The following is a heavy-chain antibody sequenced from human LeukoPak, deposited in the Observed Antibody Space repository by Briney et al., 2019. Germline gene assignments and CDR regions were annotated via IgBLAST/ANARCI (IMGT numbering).Heavy chain of an antibody. CDR2: INSDGSST. J-gene: IGHJ4*02. D-gene: IGHD2-2*01. V-gene: IGHV3-74*01. CDR1: GFTFSSYW. CDR3: ARGYCSSTSCPKAYYFDY. Sequence: PGGSLRLSCAASGFTFSSYWMHWVRQAPGKGLVWVSRINSDGSSTSYADSVKGRFTISRDNAKNTLYLQMNSLRAEDTAVYCCARGYCSSTSCPKAYYFDYWGQGTLVTVSS.